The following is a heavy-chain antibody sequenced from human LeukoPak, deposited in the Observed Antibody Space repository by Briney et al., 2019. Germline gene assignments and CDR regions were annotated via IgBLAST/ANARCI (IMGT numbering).Heavy chain of an antibody. Sequence: GGSLRLSCAASGFSFSTYAMSWVRQAPGKGLEWVSVISGSGGGGSTYTAGSVSGRFTISRDNSKSTLYLQMNSLRVADTAVYYCAKETDNFDSNIDYWGRGTLVSVSS. D-gene: IGHD3-22*01. CDR1: GFSFSTYA. J-gene: IGHJ4*02. CDR3: AKETDNFDSNIDY. CDR2: ISGSGGGGST. V-gene: IGHV3-23*01.